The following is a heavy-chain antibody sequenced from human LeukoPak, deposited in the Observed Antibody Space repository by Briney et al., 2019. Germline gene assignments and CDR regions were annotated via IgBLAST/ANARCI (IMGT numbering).Heavy chain of an antibody. CDR2: TNYSRTT. V-gene: IGHV4-31*03. CDR1: GGSISSGGSY. CDR3: ARDYGDYEGAFDI. D-gene: IGHD4-17*01. Sequence: PSQTLSLTCTVSGGSISSGGSYWSWLRQNPGKGWDGMGYTNYSRTTYYSPSLKRRVTIPVDTSKNQFSLKLSSVTAADTAVYYCARDYGDYEGAFDIWGQGTMVTVSS. J-gene: IGHJ3*02.